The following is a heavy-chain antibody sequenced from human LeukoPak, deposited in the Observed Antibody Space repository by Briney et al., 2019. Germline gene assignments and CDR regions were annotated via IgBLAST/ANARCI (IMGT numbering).Heavy chain of an antibody. CDR1: GFTFSSFA. CDR3: AKRGGLPPLDYYYYYMDV. CDR2: ISGSGGNT. V-gene: IGHV3-23*01. D-gene: IGHD2-21*02. Sequence: PGGSLRLSCAASGFTFSSFAMSWVRQAPGKGLEWVSAISGSGGNTYYADSVKGRFTISRDNSKNTLYLQMNSLRAEDTAVYYCAKRGGLPPLDYYYYYMDVWGKGTTATVSS. J-gene: IGHJ6*03.